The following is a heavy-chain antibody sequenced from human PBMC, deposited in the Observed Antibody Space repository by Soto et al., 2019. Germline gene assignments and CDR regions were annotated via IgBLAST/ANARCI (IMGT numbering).Heavy chain of an antibody. CDR3: ARGGTNWFDP. D-gene: IGHD2-8*01. CDR1: GGSISSSY. V-gene: IGHV4-59*01. CDR2: IHHSVSA. J-gene: IGHJ5*02. Sequence: PSETRSLTCDVSGGSISSSYWSWIRQSPGKGLVWIGYIHHSVSAIYYPSLKNRVTMSIDASKNQFSLRLSSVTAADTAVYYCARGGTNWFDPWGQGTLVTVSS.